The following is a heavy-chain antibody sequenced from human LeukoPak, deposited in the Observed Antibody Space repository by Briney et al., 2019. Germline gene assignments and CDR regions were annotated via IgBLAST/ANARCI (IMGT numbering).Heavy chain of an antibody. CDR3: AKVKRDSSGYYYFDY. CDR1: GFTFSSYS. CDR2: ISSSSSTI. V-gene: IGHV3-48*01. J-gene: IGHJ4*02. Sequence: GGSLRLSCAASGFTFSSYSMNWVRQAPGKGLEWVSYISSSSSTIYYADSVKGRFTISRDISKNTLYLQMNSLRAEDTAVYYCAKVKRDSSGYYYFDYWGQGTLVTVSS. D-gene: IGHD3-22*01.